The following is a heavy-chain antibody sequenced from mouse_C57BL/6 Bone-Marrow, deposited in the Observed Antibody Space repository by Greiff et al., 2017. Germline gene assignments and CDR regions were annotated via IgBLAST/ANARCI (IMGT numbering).Heavy chain of an antibody. Sequence: VKLMESGAELARPGASVKLSCKASGYTFTSYGISWVKQRTGQGLEWIGEIYPRSGNTYYNEKFKGKATLTADKSSSTAYMELRSLTSEDSAVYFCAFYYDYFAYWGQGTLVTVSA. J-gene: IGHJ3*01. CDR1: GYTFTSYG. CDR3: AFYYDYFAY. D-gene: IGHD2-4*01. CDR2: IYPRSGNT. V-gene: IGHV1-81*01.